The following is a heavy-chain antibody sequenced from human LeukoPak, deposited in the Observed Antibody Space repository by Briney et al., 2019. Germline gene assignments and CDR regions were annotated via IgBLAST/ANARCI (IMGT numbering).Heavy chain of an antibody. CDR2: IHWNGGRT. D-gene: IGHD3-22*01. Sequence: GGSLRLSCAASGFTFDNYGINWVRQAPGKGLEWVSRIHWNGGRTGYADSVKGRFTISRDNAKNSLYLQMNSLRAEDTAVYYCARGQFRLGYYGSSGFDYWGQGTLVTVSS. CDR1: GFTFDNYG. V-gene: IGHV3-20*04. CDR3: ARGQFRLGYYGSSGFDY. J-gene: IGHJ4*02.